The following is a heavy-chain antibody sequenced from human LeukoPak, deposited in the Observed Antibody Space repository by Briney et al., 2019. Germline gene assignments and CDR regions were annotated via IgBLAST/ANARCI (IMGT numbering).Heavy chain of an antibody. J-gene: IGHJ5*02. V-gene: IGHV1-69*05. D-gene: IGHD4-17*01. CDR1: GGTFNNSA. CDR2: IMPLFGTA. Sequence: SVKVSFKTSGGTFNNSAISWVRQAPGQGLEWLGGIMPLFGTAGYAQKFQGRVTITKDESTRTVYLELTSLTSDDTAVYYCARDVHGDYGSGWFDPWGQGTLVSVSS. CDR3: ARDVHGDYGSGWFDP.